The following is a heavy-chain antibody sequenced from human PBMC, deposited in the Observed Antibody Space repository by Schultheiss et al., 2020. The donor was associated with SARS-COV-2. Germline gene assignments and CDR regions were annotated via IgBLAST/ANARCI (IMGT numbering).Heavy chain of an antibody. Sequence: GGSLRLSCAASGFTFSSYGMHWVRQAPGKGLEWVAVISYDGSNKYYADSVKGRFSISRDNAKNSLYLQMNSLRAEDTAVYYCAREEAARHYYYYGMDVWGQGTTVTVSS. CDR2: ISYDGSNK. CDR1: GFTFSSYG. D-gene: IGHD6-6*01. J-gene: IGHJ6*02. V-gene: IGHV3-30*03. CDR3: AREEAARHYYYYGMDV.